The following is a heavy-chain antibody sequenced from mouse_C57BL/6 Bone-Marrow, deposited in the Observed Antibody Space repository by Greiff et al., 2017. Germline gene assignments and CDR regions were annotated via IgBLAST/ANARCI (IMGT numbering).Heavy chain of an antibody. J-gene: IGHJ4*01. CDR2: IDPETGGT. CDR1: GYTFTDYE. Sequence: QVQLKESGAELVRPGASVTLSCKASGYTFTDYEMHWVKQTPVHGLEWIGAIDPETGGTAYNQKFKGKAILTADKSSSTAYMELRSLTSEDSAVYYCTNDGYLYYYAMDYWGQGTSVTVSS. CDR3: TNDGYLYYYAMDY. D-gene: IGHD2-3*01. V-gene: IGHV1-15*01.